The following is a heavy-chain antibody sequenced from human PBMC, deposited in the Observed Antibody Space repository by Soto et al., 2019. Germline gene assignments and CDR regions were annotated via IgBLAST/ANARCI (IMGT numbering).Heavy chain of an antibody. D-gene: IGHD5-18*01. J-gene: IGHJ6*02. CDR3: AKDRGTAMGYYYYYGMDV. V-gene: IGHV3-9*01. CDR1: GFTFDDYA. Sequence: EVQLVESGGGLVQPGRSLRLSCAASGFTFDDYAMHWVRQAPGKGLEWVSGISWNSGSIGYADSVKGRFTISRDNAKNSLYLQMNSPRAEDTALYYCAKDRGTAMGYYYYYGMDVWGQGTTVTVSS. CDR2: ISWNSGSI.